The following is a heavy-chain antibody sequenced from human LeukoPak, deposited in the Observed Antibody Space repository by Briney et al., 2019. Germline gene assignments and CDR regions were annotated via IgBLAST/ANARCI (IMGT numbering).Heavy chain of an antibody. CDR2: ISYDGSNK. CDR3: ASGRGYSGYDWGGY. Sequence: GGSLRLSCAASGFTFSSYAMHWVRQAPGKGLEWVAVISYDGSNKYYADSVKGRFTISRDNSKNTLYLQMNSLRAEDTAVYYCASGRGYSGYDWGGYWGQGTLVTVSS. CDR1: GFTFSSYA. J-gene: IGHJ4*02. D-gene: IGHD5-12*01. V-gene: IGHV3-30-3*01.